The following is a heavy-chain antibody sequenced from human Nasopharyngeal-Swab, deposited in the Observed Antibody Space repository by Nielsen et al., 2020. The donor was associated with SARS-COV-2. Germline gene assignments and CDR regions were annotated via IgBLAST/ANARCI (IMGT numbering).Heavy chain of an antibody. D-gene: IGHD3-10*01. Sequence: GGSLRLSRAASGFTFSDYYMSWIRQAPGKGLEWVSYISSSGSTIYYADSVKGRFTISRDNAKNSLYLQMNSLRAEDTAVYYCATTTHMVPPVVLYFDYWGQGTLVTVSS. CDR1: GFTFSDYY. CDR3: ATTTHMVPPVVLYFDY. J-gene: IGHJ4*02. V-gene: IGHV3-11*01. CDR2: ISSSGSTI.